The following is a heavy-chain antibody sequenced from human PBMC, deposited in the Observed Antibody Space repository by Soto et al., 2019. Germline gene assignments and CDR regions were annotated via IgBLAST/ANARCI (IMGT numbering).Heavy chain of an antibody. V-gene: IGHV4-39*01. CDR3: ARHTPAISISDH. CDR2: IYYSGST. Sequence: QLQLQESGPGLVKPSETLSLTCTVSGGSISSSSYYWGWIRQPPGKGLEWLGSIYYSGSTYYNPSLKSRVTLPVDTSNNQFSRKLSSVTAADTAVYYCARHTPAISISDHWGQGTLVTVSS. D-gene: IGHD2-15*01. J-gene: IGHJ4*02. CDR1: GGSISSSSYY.